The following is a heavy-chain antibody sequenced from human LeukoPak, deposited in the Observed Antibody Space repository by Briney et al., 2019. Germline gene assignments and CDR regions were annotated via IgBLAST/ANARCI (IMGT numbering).Heavy chain of an antibody. CDR2: IKQDGTEK. J-gene: IGHJ4*02. V-gene: IGHV3-7*01. CDR3: TYFDY. CDR1: GFSLSSHW. Sequence: GGSLRLSCAAPGFSLSSHWMSWVRQAPGKGVEWVANIKQDGTEKYYVDSVKGRFTISRDNAENSLYLQMSSLTVEDTAVYYCTYFDYWGQGTLVTVSS.